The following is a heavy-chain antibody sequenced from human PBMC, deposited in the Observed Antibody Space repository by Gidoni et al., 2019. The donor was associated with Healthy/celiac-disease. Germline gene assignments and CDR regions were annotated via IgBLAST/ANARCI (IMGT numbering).Heavy chain of an antibody. Sequence: EVQLVESGVGLVQPGGSLRLSCAASGFTFRIYWMSWVRQAPGKGLEWVANIKQDGSEKYYVDSVKGRFTISRDNATNSLYLQMNSLRAEDTAVYYCAREGYCSSTSCYGWFDPWGQGTLVTVSS. CDR2: IKQDGSEK. D-gene: IGHD2-2*01. V-gene: IGHV3-7*01. CDR3: AREGYCSSTSCYGWFDP. J-gene: IGHJ5*02. CDR1: GFTFRIYW.